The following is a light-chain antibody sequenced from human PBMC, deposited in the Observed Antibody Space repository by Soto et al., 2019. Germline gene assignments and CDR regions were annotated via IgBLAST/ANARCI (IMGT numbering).Light chain of an antibody. CDR3: QQYGNSPPYT. CDR1: QTTSDSY. CDR2: DTS. Sequence: EIVLTQSPGTLSLSPGERATLSCRASQTTSDSYLGWYQQKPGQAPRLLIYDTSNRATGIPDRFSGSGSAADFTLTISSLEPEDFAVYYCQQYGNSPPYTFGQGTTLEI. J-gene: IGKJ2*01. V-gene: IGKV3-20*01.